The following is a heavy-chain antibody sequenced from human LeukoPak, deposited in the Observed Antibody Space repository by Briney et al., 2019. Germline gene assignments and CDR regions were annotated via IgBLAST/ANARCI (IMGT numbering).Heavy chain of an antibody. Sequence: SETLSLTCAVYGGSFSGYYWSWIRQPPGKGLEWIGEINHRGSTNYNPSLKSRVTISVDTSKNQFSLKLSSVTAADTAVYYCARVRVPYYYGMDVWGQGTTVTVSS. CDR2: INHRGST. D-gene: IGHD2-2*01. V-gene: IGHV4-34*09. J-gene: IGHJ6*02. CDR3: ARVRVPYYYGMDV. CDR1: GGSFSGYY.